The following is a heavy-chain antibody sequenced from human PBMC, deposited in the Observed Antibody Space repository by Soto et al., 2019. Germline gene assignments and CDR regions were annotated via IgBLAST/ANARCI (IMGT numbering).Heavy chain of an antibody. D-gene: IGHD4-4*01. CDR3: AKEVHDYCNENWFDP. J-gene: IGHJ5*02. V-gene: IGHV3-30*18. Sequence: PGGSLRLSCAASGFTFSSYGMHWVRQAPGKGLEWVAVISYDGSNKYYADSVKGRFTISRDNSKNTLYLQMNSLRAEDTAVYYCAKEVHDYCNENWFDPWGQGTLVTVSS. CDR1: GFTFSSYG. CDR2: ISYDGSNK.